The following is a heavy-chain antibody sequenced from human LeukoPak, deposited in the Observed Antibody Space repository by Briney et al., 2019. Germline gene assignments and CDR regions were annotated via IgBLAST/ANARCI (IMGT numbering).Heavy chain of an antibody. J-gene: IGHJ3*02. V-gene: IGHV1-18*01. CDR1: GYTFTSYG. CDR3: ARVRDYGGIHDAFDI. CDR2: ISAYNGNT. D-gene: IGHD4-23*01. Sequence: WASVKVSCKASGYTFTSYGISWVRQAPGQGLEWMGWISAYNGNTNYAQKLQGRVTMTTDTSTSTAYMELRSLRSDDTAVYYCARVRDYGGIHDAFDIWGQGTMVTVSS.